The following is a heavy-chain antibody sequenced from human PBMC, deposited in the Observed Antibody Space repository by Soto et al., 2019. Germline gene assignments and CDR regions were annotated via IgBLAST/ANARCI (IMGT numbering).Heavy chain of an antibody. J-gene: IGHJ4*02. V-gene: IGHV3-48*03. CDR2: ISSSGSTI. Sequence: PGGSLRLSCTASGFTFSSYEMNWVRQAPGKGLEWVSYISSSGSTIYDADSVKGRFTISRDNAKNSLFLQMNSLRAEDTAVYYCARESRTLPDYWGPGTLVTVSS. CDR1: GFTFSSYE. CDR3: ARESRTLPDY.